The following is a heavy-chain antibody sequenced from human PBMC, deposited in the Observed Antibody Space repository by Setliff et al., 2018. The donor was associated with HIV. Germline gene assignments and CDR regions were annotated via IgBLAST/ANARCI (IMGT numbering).Heavy chain of an antibody. D-gene: IGHD6-19*01. CDR3: AREPSGSLDY. Sequence: HPGGSLRLSCAASGFIVTDYGMTWVRQAPGKGLEWVASINHDGSEKYYVDSVKGRFTISRDNAKNSLHLQMNSLRAEDTAVYYCAREPSGSLDYWGQGTLVTVSS. V-gene: IGHV3-7*03. J-gene: IGHJ4*02. CDR1: GFIVTDYG. CDR2: INHDGSEK.